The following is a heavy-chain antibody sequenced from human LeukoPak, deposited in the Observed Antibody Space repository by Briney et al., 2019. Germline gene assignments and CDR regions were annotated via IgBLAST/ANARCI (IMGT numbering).Heavy chain of an antibody. CDR1: GGSISSGGYY. CDR3: ARDRKDLEAFDI. V-gene: IGHV4-30-2*01. J-gene: IGHJ3*02. D-gene: IGHD1-1*01. Sequence: PSQTLSLTCTVSGGSISSGGYYWSWIRQPPGKGLEWIGYIYHSGSTYYNPSLKSRVTISVDTSKNQFSLKLNSVTAADTAVYHCARDRKDLEAFDIWGQGTMVTVSS. CDR2: IYHSGST.